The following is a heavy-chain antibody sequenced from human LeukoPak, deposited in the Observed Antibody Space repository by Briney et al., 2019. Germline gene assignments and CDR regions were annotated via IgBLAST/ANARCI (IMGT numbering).Heavy chain of an antibody. CDR2: ISYDGSYE. CDR1: AFTFSSYG. D-gene: IGHD2-2*01. CDR3: AKDRYARGGDSNYFDY. V-gene: IGHV3-30*18. Sequence: GGSLRLSCAASAFTFSSYGMHWVRQAPGKGLEWVAVISYDGSYEYYAESVKGRFTISGDNSKNTLYLQMNSLRVEDTAVYYCAKDRYARGGDSNYFDYWGQGTLVTVSS. J-gene: IGHJ4*02.